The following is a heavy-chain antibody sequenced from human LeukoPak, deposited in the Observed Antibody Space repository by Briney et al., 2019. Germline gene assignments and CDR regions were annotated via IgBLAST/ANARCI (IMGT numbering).Heavy chain of an antibody. Sequence: GGSLRLSCAASGFTFSSFPMSWVRQAPGKGLEWVSSISSSSSYIYYADSVRGRFTISRGNAKNSLYLQMNSLRAEDTAVYYCARDLAVGATWFDYWGQGTLVTVSS. CDR1: GFTFSSFP. D-gene: IGHD1-26*01. CDR2: ISSSSSYI. V-gene: IGHV3-21*01. CDR3: ARDLAVGATWFDY. J-gene: IGHJ5*01.